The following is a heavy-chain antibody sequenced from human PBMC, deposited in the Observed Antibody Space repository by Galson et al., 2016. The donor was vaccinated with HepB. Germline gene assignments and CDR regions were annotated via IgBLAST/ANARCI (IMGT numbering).Heavy chain of an antibody. CDR1: GGTLRTYA. J-gene: IGHJ6*02. CDR3: AKPWRDYGGAPYYYYYAMDV. D-gene: IGHD4-23*01. V-gene: IGHV1-69*13. CDR2: IIPMFRRT. Sequence: SVKVSCKAPGGTLRTYAISWVRQAPGRRLEWMGGIIPMFRRTNYAEKFQDRVTITADESTSTVYMELSRLRFDDTAVYYCAKPWRDYGGAPYYYYYAMDVWGQGTTVTVSS.